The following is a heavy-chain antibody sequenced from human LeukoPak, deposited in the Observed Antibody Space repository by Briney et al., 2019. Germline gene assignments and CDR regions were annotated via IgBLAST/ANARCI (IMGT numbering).Heavy chain of an antibody. CDR2: ISGSGSTI. V-gene: IGHV3-11*04. CDR3: AKDYYDYVWGSYRYGYYYYYYMDV. Sequence: PGGPLRFPCAASGFTLRDYYMPWLRQAPGKGLEEVSFISGSGSTIYSADSVKGRFTISRDNSKNTLYLQMNSLRAEDTAVYYCAKDYYDYVWGSYRYGYYYYYYMDVWGKGTTVTVSS. D-gene: IGHD3-16*02. J-gene: IGHJ6*03. CDR1: GFTLRDYY.